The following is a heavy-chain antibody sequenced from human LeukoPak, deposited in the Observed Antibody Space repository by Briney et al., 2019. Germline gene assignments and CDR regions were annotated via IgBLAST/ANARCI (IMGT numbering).Heavy chain of an antibody. D-gene: IGHD2-21*02. CDR3: GRGDSNYYYGMDV. Sequence: ASVKVSCKASGYTFTTYYIHWVRQAPGQGPEWIGLIKPSDGTTIYAHNFQGRVTMTRDTSTSTVYMELSSLRSEDTAVYYCGRGDSNYYYGMDVWGQGTTVTVS. CDR2: IKPSDGTT. V-gene: IGHV1-46*01. J-gene: IGHJ6*02. CDR1: GYTFTTYY.